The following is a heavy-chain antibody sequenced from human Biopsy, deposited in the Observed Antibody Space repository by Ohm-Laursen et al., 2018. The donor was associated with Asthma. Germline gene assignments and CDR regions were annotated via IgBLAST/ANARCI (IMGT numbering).Heavy chain of an antibody. Sequence: SLRLSCTASGFSFNSYGMHWVRQAPGKGLEWVAVMSFDGRQTYYSDSVKGRFTISRDNSKNTLYLQMNSLRAEDTAVYYCAKERYYDFWSGYPIWGQGTMVTVSS. D-gene: IGHD3-3*01. CDR3: AKERYYDFWSGYPI. CDR2: MSFDGRQT. J-gene: IGHJ3*02. CDR1: GFSFNSYG. V-gene: IGHV3-30*18.